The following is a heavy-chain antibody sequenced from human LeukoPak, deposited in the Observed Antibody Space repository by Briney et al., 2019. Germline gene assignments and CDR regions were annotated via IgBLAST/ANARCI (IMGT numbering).Heavy chain of an antibody. J-gene: IGHJ6*03. Sequence: ASVKVSCKVSGYTLTELSMHWVRQAPGRGLEGMGGFDPEDGETIYAQKFQGRVTMTEDTSTDTAYMELSSLRSEDTAVYYCATLEYSSSSLQPEYYYYYMDVWGKGTTVTVSS. V-gene: IGHV1-24*01. CDR2: FDPEDGET. CDR1: GYTLTELS. D-gene: IGHD6-6*01. CDR3: ATLEYSSSSLQPEYYYYYMDV.